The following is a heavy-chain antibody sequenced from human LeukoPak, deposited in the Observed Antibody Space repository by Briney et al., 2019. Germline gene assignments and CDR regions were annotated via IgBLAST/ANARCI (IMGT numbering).Heavy chain of an antibody. CDR3: SRAQTYNYDRSGPDY. CDR2: ISNDGSNK. V-gene: IGHV3-30-3*01. CDR1: GFTFSIYA. Sequence: GRSLRLSCATSGFTFSIYAMYWVRQTPGKGLEWVALISNDGSNKYYADSVKGRFTISRDNSKNQLYLQMNSLRPEDTAVYYCSRAQTYNYDRSGPDYWGQGTLVTVSS. D-gene: IGHD3-22*01. J-gene: IGHJ4*02.